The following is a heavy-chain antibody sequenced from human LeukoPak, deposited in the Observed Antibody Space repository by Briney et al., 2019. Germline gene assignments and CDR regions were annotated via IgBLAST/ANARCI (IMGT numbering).Heavy chain of an antibody. Sequence: ASVKVSCKASGYTFTGYHIHWVRQAPGQGLEWMGWVNPDSGGTNYAQKFQGRVTMSRDTSISTAYMELSRLTSDDTAVYYCARVGYYGSSGYRYMWDWFDPWGQGTLVTVSS. V-gene: IGHV1-2*02. CDR1: GYTFTGYH. D-gene: IGHD3-22*01. CDR3: ARVGYYGSSGYRYMWDWFDP. CDR2: VNPDSGGT. J-gene: IGHJ5*02.